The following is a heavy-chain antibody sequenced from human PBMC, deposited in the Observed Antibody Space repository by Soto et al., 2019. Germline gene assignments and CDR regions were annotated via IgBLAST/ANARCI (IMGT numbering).Heavy chain of an antibody. CDR2: ITTSGGST. CDR1: GNTFKNYA. J-gene: IGHJ4*01. Sequence: EGSLRLSCAASGNTFKNYAISWVRQALGKGLEWVSSITTSGGSTYYADSEQGRFTTARDNSKRTLSWKMNTRRAVVIAIYSCGNHRGFLVAHYCFDYWGHGSRVTVSS. CDR3: GNHRGFLVAHYCFDY. D-gene: IGHD3-3*01. V-gene: IGHV3-23*01.